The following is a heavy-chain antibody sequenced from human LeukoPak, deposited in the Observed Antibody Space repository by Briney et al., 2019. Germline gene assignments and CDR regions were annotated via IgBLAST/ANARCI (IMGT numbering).Heavy chain of an antibody. V-gene: IGHV4-39*01. J-gene: IGHJ4*02. Sequence: SESLSLTCTVSGGSISSSSYYWGWIRQPPGKGLEWIGSIYYSGSTYYNPSLKSRVTISVDTSKNQFSLKLSSVTAADTAVYYCARIVGASDYWGQGSLVTVSS. CDR1: GGSISSSSYY. CDR2: IYYSGST. CDR3: ARIVGASDY. D-gene: IGHD1-26*01.